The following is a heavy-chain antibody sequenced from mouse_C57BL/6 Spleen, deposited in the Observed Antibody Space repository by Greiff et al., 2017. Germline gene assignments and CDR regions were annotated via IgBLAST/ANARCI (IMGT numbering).Heavy chain of an antibody. Sequence: EVNVVESGGDLVKPGGSLKLSCAASGFTFSSYGMSWVRQTPDKRLEWVATISSGGSYTYYPDSVKGRFTISRDNAKNTLYLQMSSLKSEDTAMYYCARHVDYDVRAMDYWGQGTSVTVSS. CDR2: ISSGGSYT. CDR1: GFTFSSYG. D-gene: IGHD2-4*01. V-gene: IGHV5-6*01. CDR3: ARHVDYDVRAMDY. J-gene: IGHJ4*01.